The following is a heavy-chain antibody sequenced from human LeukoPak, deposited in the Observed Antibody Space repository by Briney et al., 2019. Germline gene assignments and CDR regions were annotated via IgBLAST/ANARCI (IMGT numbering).Heavy chain of an antibody. D-gene: IGHD3-22*01. CDR2: IITNFGTT. CDR1: GGTFSNYA. J-gene: IGHJ4*02. V-gene: IGHV1-69*13. CDR3: ARAGDSSGYYADY. Sequence: SVKVSCKASGGTFSNYAISWVRQAPGQGLEWMGGIITNFGTTNYAQKFQGRVTITADESTSTAYMELSSLRSEDTAVYYCARAGDSSGYYADYWGQGTLVTVSS.